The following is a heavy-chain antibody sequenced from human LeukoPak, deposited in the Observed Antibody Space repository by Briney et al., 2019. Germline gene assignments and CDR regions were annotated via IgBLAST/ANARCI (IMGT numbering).Heavy chain of an antibody. CDR2: INEVDPNT. CDR3: AKQFLDTN. V-gene: IGHV3-23*01. D-gene: IGHD1-1*01. Sequence: PGGSLRLSCAASGFIFSNYAMTWVRQAPGKGPEWVSSINEVDPNTYYADSVKGRFTVSRDNSKNMLFLQMNRLRVEDTAGYYCAKQFLDTNWGQGTLVTVSS. CDR1: GFIFSNYA. J-gene: IGHJ4*02.